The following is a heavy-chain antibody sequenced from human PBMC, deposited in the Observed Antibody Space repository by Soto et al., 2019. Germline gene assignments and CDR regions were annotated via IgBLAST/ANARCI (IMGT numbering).Heavy chain of an antibody. CDR1: GYTFTSYG. V-gene: IGHV1-18*01. Sequence: QVQLVQSGGEVKKPGASVKVSCKASGYTFTSYGISWVRQAPGQGLEWMGWISAYNGNTNYAQKLQGRVTMTTDTSTSTAHMELRSLRSDDTAVYYCARDSRGYCSSTSCYDWFDPWGQGTLVTVSS. CDR2: ISAYNGNT. D-gene: IGHD2-2*01. CDR3: ARDSRGYCSSTSCYDWFDP. J-gene: IGHJ5*02.